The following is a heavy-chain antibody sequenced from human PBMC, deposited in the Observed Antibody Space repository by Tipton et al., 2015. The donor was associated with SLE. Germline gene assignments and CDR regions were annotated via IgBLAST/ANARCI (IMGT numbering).Heavy chain of an antibody. CDR2: ISSSSSYI. Sequence: LSLTCAASGFTFSSYSMNWVRQAPGKGLEWVSSISSSSSYIYYADSVKGRFTISRDNAKNSLYLQMNSLRAEDTAVYYCAREDIVVVVAATRGAFDIWGQGTMVTVSS. V-gene: IGHV3-21*01. D-gene: IGHD2-15*01. J-gene: IGHJ3*02. CDR3: AREDIVVVVAATRGAFDI. CDR1: GFTFSSYS.